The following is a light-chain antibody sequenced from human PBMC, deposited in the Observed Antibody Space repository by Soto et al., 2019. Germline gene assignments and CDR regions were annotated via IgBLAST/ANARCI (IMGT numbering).Light chain of an antibody. V-gene: IGKV3-20*01. CDR2: GIS. CDR1: QTVDSNF. Sequence: DIVLTQSPGTLSLSPGERATLSCRASQTVDSNFLAWYQQKPGQAPRLLMYGISRRATGIPDRFSGSGSGTDFTLTITRLEPEDFAVYYCQQYVTSSPRTFGQGTKVDIK. CDR3: QQYVTSSPRT. J-gene: IGKJ1*01.